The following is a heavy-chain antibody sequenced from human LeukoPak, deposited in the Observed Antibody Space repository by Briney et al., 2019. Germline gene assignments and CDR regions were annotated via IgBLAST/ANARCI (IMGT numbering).Heavy chain of an antibody. D-gene: IGHD3-10*01. CDR1: GGSISSSDYY. CDR2: IFYSGNT. CDR3: ARKPIFGSGSHCYYFDN. V-gene: IGHV4-39*01. Sequence: PSETLSLTCTVSGGSISSSDYYWGWIRQPPGKGLEWIASIFYSGNTYYNPSLRSRVTISVDTSKNQFSLKLSSVTAADTAIYYCARKPIFGSGSHCYYFDNWGQGTLVTVSS. J-gene: IGHJ4*02.